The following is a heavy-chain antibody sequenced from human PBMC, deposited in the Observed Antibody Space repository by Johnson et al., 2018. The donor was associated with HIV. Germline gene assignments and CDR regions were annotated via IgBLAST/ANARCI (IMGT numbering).Heavy chain of an antibody. CDR2: ISSSGSTI. CDR1: GFTFTHFA. Sequence: VQLVESGGGVVQPGRSLRLSCAASGFTFTHFAMDWVRQAPGKGLEWVSYISSSGSTIYYADSVKGRFTISRENAKNSLYLQMNSLRAEDTAVYYCARGGSSRNPAFDIWGQGTMVTVSS. J-gene: IGHJ3*02. CDR3: ARGGSSRNPAFDI. V-gene: IGHV3-48*04. D-gene: IGHD1-26*01.